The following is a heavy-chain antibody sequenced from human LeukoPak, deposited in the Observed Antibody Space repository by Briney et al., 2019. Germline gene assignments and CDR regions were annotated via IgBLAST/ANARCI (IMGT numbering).Heavy chain of an antibody. CDR2: TYYRSKWYN. J-gene: IGHJ4*02. V-gene: IGHV6-1*01. CDR3: ARDHPSYDSSGPFDY. Sequence: QTLSLTCAISGDSVSSNSAAWNWIRQSPSRGLEWLGRTYYRSKWYNDYAVSVKSRIAINPDTSKDQFSLQLNSVTPEDTAVYYCARDHPSYDSSGPFDYWGQGTLVTVSS. CDR1: GDSVSSNSAA. D-gene: IGHD3-22*01.